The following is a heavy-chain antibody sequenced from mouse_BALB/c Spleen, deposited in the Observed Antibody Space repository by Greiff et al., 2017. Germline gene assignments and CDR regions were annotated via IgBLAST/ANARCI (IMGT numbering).Heavy chain of an antibody. V-gene: IGHV1-4*01. Sequence: VKLMESGAELARPGASVKMSCKASGYTFTSYTMHWVKQRPGQGLEWIGYINPSSGYTNYNQKFKDKATLTADKSSSTAYMQLSSLTSEDSAVYYCASTARVRPFAYWGQGTLVTVSA. CDR2: INPSSGYT. D-gene: IGHD3-1*01. J-gene: IGHJ3*01. CDR3: ASTARVRPFAY. CDR1: GYTFTSYT.